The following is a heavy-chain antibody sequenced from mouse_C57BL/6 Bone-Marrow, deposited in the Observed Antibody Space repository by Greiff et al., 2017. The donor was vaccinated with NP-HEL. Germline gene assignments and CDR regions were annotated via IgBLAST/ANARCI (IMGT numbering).Heavy chain of an antibody. J-gene: IGHJ1*03. CDR1: GFSLTSYA. Sequence: VKLVESGPGLVAPSQSLSITCTVSGFSLTSYAISWVRQPPGKGLEWLGVIWTGGGTHYNSALKSRLSISKDNSKSQVVLKMNSLQTDDTARYYCARNRYYGSSYFDVWGTGTTVTVSS. D-gene: IGHD1-1*01. CDR2: IWTGGGT. CDR3: ARNRYYGSSYFDV. V-gene: IGHV2-9-1*01.